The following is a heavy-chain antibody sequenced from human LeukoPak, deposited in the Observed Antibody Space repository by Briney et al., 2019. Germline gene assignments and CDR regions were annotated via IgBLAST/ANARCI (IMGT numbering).Heavy chain of an antibody. CDR3: ARDPISDYYGSGSYLAYYYMDV. J-gene: IGHJ6*03. CDR2: FDPEDGET. Sequence: ASVKVSCKVFGYTLTELSMHWVRQAPGKGLEWMGGFDPEDGETIYAQKFQGRVTMTEDTSTDTAYMELSSLRSDDTAVYYCARDPISDYYGSGSYLAYYYMDVWGKGTTVTVSS. D-gene: IGHD3-10*01. V-gene: IGHV1-24*01. CDR1: GYTLTELS.